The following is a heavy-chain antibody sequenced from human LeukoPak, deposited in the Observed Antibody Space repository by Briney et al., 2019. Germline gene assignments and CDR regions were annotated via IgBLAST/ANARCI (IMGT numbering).Heavy chain of an antibody. Sequence: PSETLSLTCTVSGGSISSYYWSWIRQPPGKGLEWIGYIYYSGSTNYNPSLKSRVTISVDTSKNQFSLKLSSVTAADTAVYYCARDGYDSSGYFDYWGQGTLATVSS. CDR3: ARDGYDSSGYFDY. V-gene: IGHV4-59*01. CDR2: IYYSGST. J-gene: IGHJ4*02. CDR1: GGSISSYY. D-gene: IGHD3-22*01.